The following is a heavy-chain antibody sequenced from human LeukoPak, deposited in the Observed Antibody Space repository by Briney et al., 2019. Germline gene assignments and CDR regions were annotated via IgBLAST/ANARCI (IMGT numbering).Heavy chain of an antibody. D-gene: IGHD5-18*01. Sequence: PGGSLRLSCAASGFTFSSYAMSWVRQAPGKGLEWVSAISGSGGSTSYADSVKGRFTISRDNSKNTLYLQMNSLRAEDTAIYYCAKDTAMVYYYYYMDVWGKGTTVTVSS. J-gene: IGHJ6*03. CDR1: GFTFSSYA. CDR2: ISGSGGST. CDR3: AKDTAMVYYYYYMDV. V-gene: IGHV3-23*01.